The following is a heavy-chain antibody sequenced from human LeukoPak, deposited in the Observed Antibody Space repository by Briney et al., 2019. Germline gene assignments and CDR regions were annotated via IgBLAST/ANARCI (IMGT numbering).Heavy chain of an antibody. D-gene: IGHD3-16*02. CDR2: IKQNGSEK. CDR1: GFTFSPYW. Sequence: GGSLRLSCAASGFTFSPYWMSWVRQAPGKGLEWVANIKQNGSEKYYVDSVKGRFTISRDNAKNSLYLQMNSLRAEDTAVYFYAREAYRAFDFWGQGTMVTVSS. CDR3: AREAYRAFDF. J-gene: IGHJ3*01. V-gene: IGHV3-7*04.